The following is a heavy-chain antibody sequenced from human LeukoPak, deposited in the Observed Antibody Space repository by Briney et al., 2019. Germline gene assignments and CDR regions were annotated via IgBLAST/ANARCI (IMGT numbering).Heavy chain of an antibody. CDR2: IRYDGSNK. CDR1: GFTFSSYG. CDR3: ARGWELLYWYGMDV. D-gene: IGHD1-26*01. J-gene: IGHJ6*02. V-gene: IGHV3-33*01. Sequence: GRSLRLSCAASGFTFSSYGMHWVRQAPGKGLEWVAVIRYDGSNKYYADSVKGRFTISRDNSKNTLYLQMNSLRAEDTAVYYCARGWELLYWYGMDVWGQGTTVTVSS.